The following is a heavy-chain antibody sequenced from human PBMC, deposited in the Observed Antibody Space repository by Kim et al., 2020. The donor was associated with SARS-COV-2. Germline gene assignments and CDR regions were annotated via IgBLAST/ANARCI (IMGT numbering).Heavy chain of an antibody. V-gene: IGHV1-3*01. Sequence: ASVKVSCKASGYTFTSYAMHWVRQAPGQRLEWMGWINAGNGNTKYSQKFQGRVTITRDTSASTAYMELSSLRSEDTAVYYCARTLTMVRGVMADAFDIWGQGTMVTVSS. CDR3: ARTLTMVRGVMADAFDI. CDR2: INAGNGNT. J-gene: IGHJ3*02. D-gene: IGHD3-10*01. CDR1: GYTFTSYA.